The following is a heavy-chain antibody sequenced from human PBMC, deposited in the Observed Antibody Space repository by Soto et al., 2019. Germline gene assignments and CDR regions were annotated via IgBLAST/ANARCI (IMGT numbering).Heavy chain of an antibody. CDR3: AKDWVGFGELLPYFQH. CDR2: ISYDGSNK. D-gene: IGHD3-10*01. J-gene: IGHJ1*01. CDR1: GFTFDEYA. V-gene: IGHV3-30*18. Sequence: GGSMRLSCAASGFTFDEYAMHWVRQPPGKGLEWVAVISYDGSNKYYADSVKGRFTISRDNSKNTLYLQMNSLRAEDTAVYYCAKDWVGFGELLPYFQHWGQGNLVTVSS.